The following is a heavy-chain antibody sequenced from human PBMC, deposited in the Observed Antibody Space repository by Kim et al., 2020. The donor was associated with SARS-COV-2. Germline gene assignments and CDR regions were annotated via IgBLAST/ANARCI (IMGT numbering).Heavy chain of an antibody. J-gene: IGHJ4*02. CDR2: LSSDGRIT. Sequence: GGSLRLSCAASGFTFNNCWMHWVRQAPGKGLVWVSHLSSDGRITNYADSVKGRFTISRDNAKNTLPMQMNSLGAEDTAVYYCVRSSGYPDYWGQGTLVTVSS. CDR3: VRSSGYPDY. D-gene: IGHD5-12*01. CDR1: GFTFNNCW. V-gene: IGHV3-74*01.